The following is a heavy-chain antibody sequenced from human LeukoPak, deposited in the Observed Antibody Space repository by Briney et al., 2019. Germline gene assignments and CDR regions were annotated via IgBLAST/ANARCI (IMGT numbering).Heavy chain of an antibody. CDR2: VFHTGDT. J-gene: IGHJ4*02. D-gene: IGHD2-15*01. CDR3: ARHPFATPFDH. CDR1: GGSISSYY. Sequence: SETLSLTCTVSGGSISSYYWSWIRQPPGKGLEWIGYVFHTGDTNSNPSLKSRVTVSLDTSTSQVSLRLTSVTAADTAVYYCARHPFATPFDHWGRGILVTVSS. V-gene: IGHV4-59*08.